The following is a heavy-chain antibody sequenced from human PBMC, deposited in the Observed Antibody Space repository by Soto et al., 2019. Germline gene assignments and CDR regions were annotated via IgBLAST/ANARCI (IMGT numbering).Heavy chain of an antibody. CDR1: GFSLSNSGVG. CDR2: IYWDDDE. J-gene: IGHJ6*02. CDR3: TPKGGRGADMDA. V-gene: IGHV2-5*02. Sequence: QITVKESGPTLVKPTQTLTLTCTFSGFSLSNSGVGVAWIRQPPGKALEWLALIYWDDDERYRPSLRSRLTINQDTSNTQLVLAMTNVDPVYIATYFFTPKGGRGADMDACGQGTTFTLS. D-gene: IGHD2-15*01.